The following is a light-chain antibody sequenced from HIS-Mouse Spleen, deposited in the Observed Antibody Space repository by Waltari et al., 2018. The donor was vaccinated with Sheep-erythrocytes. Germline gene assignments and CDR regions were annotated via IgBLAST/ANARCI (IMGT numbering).Light chain of an antibody. CDR2: EGR. CDR1: SSDVGSYNL. CDR3: CSYAGSSTYVV. Sequence: QSALTPPASVSGSPGQSITISCPGTSSDVGSYNLVSWYQQHPGKAPKLLIYEGRKRPSGVSNRFSGSKSGNTASLTISGLQAEDEADYYCCSYAGSSTYVVFGGGTKLTVL. J-gene: IGLJ2*01. V-gene: IGLV2-23*01.